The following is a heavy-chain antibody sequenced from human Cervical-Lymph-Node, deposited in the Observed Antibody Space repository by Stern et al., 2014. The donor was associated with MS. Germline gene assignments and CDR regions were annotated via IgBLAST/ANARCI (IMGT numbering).Heavy chain of an antibody. CDR3: AKGKSGDYGNNYFDP. V-gene: IGHV3-23*04. Sequence: EVQLEESGGGLVQPGGSLRLSCAASGLSFNILAMSWVRQAPGKGLEWVSSISRSGSNTYYADSVKGRFSISRDASKNTLYLHMSSLRAEDTAVYYCAKGKSGDYGNNYFDPWGQGTLVTVSS. CDR1: GLSFNILA. CDR2: ISRSGSNT. D-gene: IGHD4-17*01. J-gene: IGHJ5*02.